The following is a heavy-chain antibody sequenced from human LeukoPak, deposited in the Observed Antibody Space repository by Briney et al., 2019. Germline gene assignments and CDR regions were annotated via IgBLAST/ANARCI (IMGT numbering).Heavy chain of an antibody. D-gene: IGHD5-24*01. CDR3: ARDPTVGGYKHFDY. V-gene: IGHV1-2*02. CDR1: GYTLTDYD. J-gene: IGHJ4*02. Sequence: ASVKVSCKASGYTLTDYDINWVRQAPGEGLEWMGWISPSSGGTNYAQRFQGRVTMTRDTSVNTAYLELSSLTSDDTAVYFCARDPTVGGYKHFDYWGQGTLVTVSS. CDR2: ISPSSGGT.